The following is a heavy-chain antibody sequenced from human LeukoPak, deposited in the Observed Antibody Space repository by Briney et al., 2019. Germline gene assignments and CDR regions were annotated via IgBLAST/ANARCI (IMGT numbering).Heavy chain of an antibody. Sequence: SEALSLPCSVSGGSISGYYWSWIRAPPGKGLEWIGYIYNSGSTNYNPFLKSRVTISVVTSKNQLSLKLKSVTAADTAVYYCARAAHYSSRNFDFWGQGTLVTVSS. CDR3: ARAAHYSSRNFDF. V-gene: IGHV4-59*01. CDR1: GGSISGYY. D-gene: IGHD6-13*01. J-gene: IGHJ4*02. CDR2: IYNSGST.